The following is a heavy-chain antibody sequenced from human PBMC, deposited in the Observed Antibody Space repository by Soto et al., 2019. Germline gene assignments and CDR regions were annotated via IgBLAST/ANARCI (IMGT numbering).Heavy chain of an antibody. D-gene: IGHD3-9*01. CDR3: AVSLAGYDILTGYFWTFDY. Sequence: SETLSLTRSVSGGSISSYYWSWIRQPPGKGLEWIGYIYNSGNTNYNPSLKSRVTLSVDTSKNQFSLKLSSVTAADTAVYYCAVSLAGYDILTGYFWTFDYWGQGTLVTVSS. J-gene: IGHJ4*02. CDR1: GGSISSYY. V-gene: IGHV4-59*01. CDR2: IYNSGNT.